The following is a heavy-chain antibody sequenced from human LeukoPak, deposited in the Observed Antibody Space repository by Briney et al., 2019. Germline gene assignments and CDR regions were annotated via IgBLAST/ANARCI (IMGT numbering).Heavy chain of an antibody. D-gene: IGHD2-15*01. CDR2: ISGSGGST. CDR1: GFTFSSYA. Sequence: GGSLRLSCAASGFTFSSYAMHWVRQAPGKGLEWVSAISGSGGSTYYADSVKGRFTISRDNSKNTLYLQMNSLRAEDTAVYYCAKWDIGPNWFDPWGQGTLVTVSS. V-gene: IGHV3-23*01. J-gene: IGHJ5*02. CDR3: AKWDIGPNWFDP.